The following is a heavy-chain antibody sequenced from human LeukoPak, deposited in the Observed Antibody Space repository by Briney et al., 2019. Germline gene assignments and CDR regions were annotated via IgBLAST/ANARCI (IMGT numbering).Heavy chain of an antibody. D-gene: IGHD2-15*01. CDR2: IYYSGST. V-gene: IGHV4-59*06. J-gene: IGHJ4*02. CDR1: GGSISSYY. CDR3: ASSYCSGGSCYQYYFDY. Sequence: PSETLSLTCTVSGGSISSYYWSWIRQPPGKGLEWIGYIYYSGSTYYNPSLKSRVTISVDTSKNQFSLKLSSVTAADTSVYYCASSYCSGGSCYQYYFDYWGQGTLVTVSS.